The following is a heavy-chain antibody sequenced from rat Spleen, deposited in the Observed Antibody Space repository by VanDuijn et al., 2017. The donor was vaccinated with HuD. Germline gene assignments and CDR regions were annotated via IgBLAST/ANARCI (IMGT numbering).Heavy chain of an antibody. V-gene: IGHV2S8*01. D-gene: IGHD1-11*01. CDR1: GFSLTSYG. J-gene: IGHJ2*01. CDR2: IWSGGST. CDR3: ARGGYNYCDY. Sequence: QVQLKESGPGLVQPSRTLSLTCTVSGFSLTSYGVSWVRQPPGKGLGWIAAIWSGGSTYYNSALKSRLSSSRDTPKSRVLLKRNSLQTEDTAVYFCARGGYNYCDYWGQGVVVTVSS.